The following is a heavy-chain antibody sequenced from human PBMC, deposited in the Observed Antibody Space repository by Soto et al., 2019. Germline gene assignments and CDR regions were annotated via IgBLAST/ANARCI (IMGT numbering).Heavy chain of an antibody. CDR3: ARGPETWLQSYPNDAFDI. D-gene: IGHD5-12*01. V-gene: IGHV1-69*13. Sequence: ASVKVSCKASGGTFSSYAISWVRQAPGQGLEWMGGIIPIFGTANYAQKFQGRATITADESTSTTYMELSSLKSEDTAVYYCARGPETWLQSYPNDAFDIWGQGTMVTVSS. CDR2: IIPIFGTA. J-gene: IGHJ3*02. CDR1: GGTFSSYA.